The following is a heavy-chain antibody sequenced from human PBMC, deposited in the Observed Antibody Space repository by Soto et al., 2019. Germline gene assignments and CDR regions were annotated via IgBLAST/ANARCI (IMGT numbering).Heavy chain of an antibody. J-gene: IGHJ4*02. V-gene: IGHV3-30*03. CDR3: ARGTIVARQHLDY. Sequence: QVQLVESGGGVVQPGKSLRLSCAASGFTFSSYAMHWARQAPGKGLVWVIVISIRGGDEYYAESVRGRFTISRDDSKNTLNLQMDSLRVEDTAVYYCARGTIVARQHLDYWGQGTLVTVSS. CDR1: GFTFSSYA. D-gene: IGHD6-6*01. CDR2: ISIRGGDE.